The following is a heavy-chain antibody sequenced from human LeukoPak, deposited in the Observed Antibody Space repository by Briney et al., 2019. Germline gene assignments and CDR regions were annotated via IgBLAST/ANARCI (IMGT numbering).Heavy chain of an antibody. J-gene: IGHJ4*02. CDR2: INHSGST. CDR1: GGSFSGYY. CDR3: AATYYYDSSGQPVFDY. V-gene: IGHV4-34*01. D-gene: IGHD3-22*01. Sequence: SETLSLTCAVYGGSFSGYYWSWIRQPPGKGLEWIGEINHSGSTNYNPPLKSRVTISLDTSKNQFSLKLSSVTAADTAVYYCAATYYYDSSGQPVFDYWGQGTLVTVSS.